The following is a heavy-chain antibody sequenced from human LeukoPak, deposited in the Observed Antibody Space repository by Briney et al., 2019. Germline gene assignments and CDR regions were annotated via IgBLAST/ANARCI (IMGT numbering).Heavy chain of an antibody. D-gene: IGHD6-13*01. CDR3: ACSPYIAEVPYYFDY. J-gene: IGHJ4*02. V-gene: IGHV4-39*01. CDR2: IYYSGST. Sequence: SETLSLTCTVSGGSISSSSYYWGWIRQPPGKGLEWIGCIYYSGSTYYNPSLKSRVTISVDTSKNQFSLKLSSVTAADTAVYYCACSPYIAEVPYYFDYWGQGTLVTVSS. CDR1: GGSISSSSYY.